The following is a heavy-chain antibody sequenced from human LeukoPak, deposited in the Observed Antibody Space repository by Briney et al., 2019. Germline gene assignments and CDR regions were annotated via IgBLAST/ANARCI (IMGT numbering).Heavy chain of an antibody. Sequence: SVKVSCKASGGTFSSYAISWVRQAPGQGLEWMGRIIPIFGTANYAQKFQGRVTITTDGSTSTANMELSSLRSEDTAVYYRARGDFHDDYGDYPFDYWGQGTLVTVSS. CDR2: IIPIFGTA. V-gene: IGHV1-69*05. D-gene: IGHD4-17*01. J-gene: IGHJ4*02. CDR3: ARGDFHDDYGDYPFDY. CDR1: GGTFSSYA.